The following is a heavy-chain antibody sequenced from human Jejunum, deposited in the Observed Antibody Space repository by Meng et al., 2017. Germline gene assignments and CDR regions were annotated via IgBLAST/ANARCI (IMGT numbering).Heavy chain of an antibody. CDR1: GYSISSGYH. V-gene: IGHV4-38-2*01. J-gene: IGHJ4*02. D-gene: IGHD5-24*01. Sequence: SETLSLTCDVSGYSISSGYHWGWVRQPPGKGLEWIATIHHSGSTYYNPSLKSRVTILVDTSKNQFSLKLSSVTAADTAFYYCTRYAYNYGRTFDYWGQGTLVTVSS. CDR3: TRYAYNYGRTFDY. CDR2: IHHSGST.